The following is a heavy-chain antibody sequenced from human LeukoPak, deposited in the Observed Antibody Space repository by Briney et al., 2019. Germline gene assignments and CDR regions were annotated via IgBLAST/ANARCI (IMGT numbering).Heavy chain of an antibody. V-gene: IGHV3-23*01. CDR1: GFTFSSYA. CDR3: AKDGIHYYDSSGYYS. D-gene: IGHD3-22*01. J-gene: IGHJ4*02. CDR2: ISGSGGST. Sequence: GGSLRLSCAASGFTFSSYAMSWVRQAPGKGLEWVSAISGSGGSTYYADSVKGRFTISRDNSKNTLYLQMNSLRAEDTAVYYCAKDGIHYYDSSGYYSGGQGTLVTVSS.